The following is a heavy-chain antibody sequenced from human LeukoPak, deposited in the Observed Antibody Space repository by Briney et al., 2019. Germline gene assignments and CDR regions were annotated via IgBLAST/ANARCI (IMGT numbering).Heavy chain of an antibody. CDR2: SSAYGNT. Sequence: ASVTVSCTSSGYTFTFYGISWVRHPQGQGHEWMGVSSAYGNTKYAQNLHGRVTMTTDTSTSTAYMELRSLRSDDTAVYYCARGIIGYYFDYWGQGTLVTVSS. D-gene: IGHD2-15*01. J-gene: IGHJ4*02. CDR3: ARGIIGYYFDY. CDR1: GYTFTFYG. V-gene: IGHV1-18*01.